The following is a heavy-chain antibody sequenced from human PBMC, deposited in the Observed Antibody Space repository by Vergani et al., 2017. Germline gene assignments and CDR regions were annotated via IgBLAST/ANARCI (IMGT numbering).Heavy chain of an antibody. Sequence: QVQVVQSGAEVKKSGASVKVSCKTSGYTFSNYYMHWVRQAPGQGLEWMGIINPSGGHTNYAQKFQDRVTMTRDTSTSTVYMELSSLRSEDTAIYYCAREDYGILTGYRYWVQGTLVTVSA. CDR1: GYTFSNYY. D-gene: IGHD3-9*01. V-gene: IGHV1-46*03. J-gene: IGHJ4*02. CDR3: AREDYGILTGYRY. CDR2: INPSGGHT.